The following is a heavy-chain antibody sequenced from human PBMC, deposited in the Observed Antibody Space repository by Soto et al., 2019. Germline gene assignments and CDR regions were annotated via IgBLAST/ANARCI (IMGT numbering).Heavy chain of an antibody. CDR1: GGSISSRSHY. Sequence: QLQLQESGPGLVKPSETLSLTCTVSGGSISSRSHYWGWIRQSPGKHLEWIGSSFYRGSTHYNPSLKNPVTISVDTQKSLVSLKLYSVTAADTAVYYCATADGFGVVTPFFEYWCQGILVTVSS. V-gene: IGHV4-39*01. J-gene: IGHJ4*02. CDR3: ATADGFGVVTPFFEY. CDR2: SFYRGST. D-gene: IGHD3-3*01.